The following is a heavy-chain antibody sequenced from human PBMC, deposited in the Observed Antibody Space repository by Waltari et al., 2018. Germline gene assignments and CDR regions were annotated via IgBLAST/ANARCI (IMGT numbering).Heavy chain of an antibody. V-gene: IGHV1-69*01. Sequence: TFSSYAISWVRQAPGQGLEWMGGIIPIFGTANYAQKFQGRVTITADESTSTAYMELSSLRSEDTAVYDCASPEKGRGGDCYYYWGQGTLVTVSS. CDR1: TFSSYA. CDR2: IIPIFGTA. J-gene: IGHJ4*02. CDR3: ASPEKGRGGDCYYY. D-gene: IGHD2-21*01.